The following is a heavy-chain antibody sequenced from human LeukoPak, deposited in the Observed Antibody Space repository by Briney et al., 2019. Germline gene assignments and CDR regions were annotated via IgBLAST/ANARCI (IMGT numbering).Heavy chain of an antibody. CDR1: GGSISSYY. V-gene: IGHV4-59*01. CDR2: IYYSGST. Sequence: SETLFLTCTVSGGSISSYYWSWIRQPPGKGLEWIGYIYYSGSTNYNPSLKSRVTISVDTSKNQFSLKLSSVTAADTAVYYCARDRGRTAMATTPVLRNYYYYGMDVWGQGTTVTVSS. J-gene: IGHJ6*02. CDR3: ARDRGRTAMATTPVLRNYYYYGMDV. D-gene: IGHD5-18*01.